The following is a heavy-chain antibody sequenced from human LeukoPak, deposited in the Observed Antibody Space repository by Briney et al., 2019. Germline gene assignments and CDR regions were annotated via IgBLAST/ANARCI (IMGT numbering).Heavy chain of an antibody. Sequence: HTGGSLRLSCAASGFTFSSYEMKWVRQAPGKGLEWVSYISSSGSTIYYADAVKGRFTISRDNAKNSLYLQMNSLRAEDTALYYCAKDFGYEGYYYMDVWGKGTTVTVSS. CDR1: GFTFSSYE. CDR2: ISSSGSTI. CDR3: AKDFGYEGYYYMDV. J-gene: IGHJ6*03. D-gene: IGHD5-18*01. V-gene: IGHV3-48*03.